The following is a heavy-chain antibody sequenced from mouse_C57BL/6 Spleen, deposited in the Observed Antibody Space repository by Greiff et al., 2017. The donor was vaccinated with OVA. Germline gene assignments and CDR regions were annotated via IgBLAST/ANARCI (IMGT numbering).Heavy chain of an antibody. J-gene: IGHJ4*01. CDR2: ISYDGSN. Sequence: ESGPGLVKPSQSLSLTCSVTGYSITSGYYWNWIRQFPGNKLEWMGYISYDGSNNYNPSLKNRISITRDTSKNQFFLKLNSVTTEDTATYYCARDLLRRDYAMDYWGQGTSVTVSS. CDR1: GYSITSGYY. V-gene: IGHV3-6*01. CDR3: ARDLLRRDYAMDY. D-gene: IGHD6-2*01.